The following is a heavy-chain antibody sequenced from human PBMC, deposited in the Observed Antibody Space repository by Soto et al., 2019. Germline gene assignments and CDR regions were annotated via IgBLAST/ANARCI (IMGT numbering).Heavy chain of an antibody. Sequence: GPALVNRTHTLSLDYTFSGFSLSRREVGVGWIRQPPGKSLEWLALIYWNDDKRYSPSLKSRLTIPKDTSKNQVVLTMTNMDPVDKATYYCAHRPFLRGYSYGPDHYTWYDPWGQVTLVNVSS. D-gene: IGHD5-18*01. CDR3: AHRPFLRGYSYGPDHYTWYDP. J-gene: IGHJ5*02. CDR2: IYWNDDK. CDR1: GFSLSRREVG. V-gene: IGHV2-5*01.